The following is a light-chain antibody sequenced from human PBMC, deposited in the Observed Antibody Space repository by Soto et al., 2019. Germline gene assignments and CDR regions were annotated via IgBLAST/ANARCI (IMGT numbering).Light chain of an antibody. Sequence: EIVMTQSPATLSVSPGERATLSCRASQSVSSNLAWYQQKPGQAPRLLIYGASTRATGIPARFSGSGSETEFILTINSLKSEDFAVHYCQHYDRTWTFGQGTKV. CDR2: GAS. J-gene: IGKJ1*01. CDR1: QSVSSN. V-gene: IGKV3-15*01. CDR3: QHYDRTWT.